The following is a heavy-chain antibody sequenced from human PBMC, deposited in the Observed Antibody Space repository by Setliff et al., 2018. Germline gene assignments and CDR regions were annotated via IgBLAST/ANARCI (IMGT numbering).Heavy chain of an antibody. J-gene: IGHJ4*02. CDR3: AKKMGTTVSDRVFFDH. V-gene: IGHV3-NL1*01. CDR2: LDNDGST. CDR1: GFSFSTYG. Sequence: GGSLRLSCEASGFSFSTYGMHWVRQAPGKGLEWVSLLDNDGSTYYSDSVKGRFTISRGTSKNTLYLQMNRLRAEDTATYYCAKKMGTTVSDRVFFDHWGQGTLVTVSS. D-gene: IGHD1-1*01.